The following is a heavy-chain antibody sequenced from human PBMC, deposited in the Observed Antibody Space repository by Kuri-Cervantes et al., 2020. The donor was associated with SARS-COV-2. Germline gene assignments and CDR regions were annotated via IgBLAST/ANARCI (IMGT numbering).Heavy chain of an antibody. D-gene: IGHD6-13*01. CDR3: ARDLNRYSSSWGAFDI. CDR2: ISWNSGSI. Sequence: SLKISCAASGFTFDDYAMHWVRQAPGKGLEWVSGISWNSGSIGYADSVKGRFTISRDNAKNSLYLQMNSLRAEDMALYYCARDLNRYSSSWGAFDIWGQGTMVTVSS. CDR1: GFTFDDYA. J-gene: IGHJ3*02. V-gene: IGHV3-9*03.